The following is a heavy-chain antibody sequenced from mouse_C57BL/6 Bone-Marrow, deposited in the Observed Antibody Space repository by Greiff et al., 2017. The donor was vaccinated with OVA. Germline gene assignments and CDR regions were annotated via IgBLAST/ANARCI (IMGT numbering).Heavy chain of an antibody. J-gene: IGHJ1*03. CDR1: GFTFSDYG. D-gene: IGHD1-1*01. CDR2: ISSGSSTI. V-gene: IGHV5-17*01. CDR3: ARRSSWGYFDV. Sequence: DVKLVESGGGLVKPGGSLKLSCAASGFTFSDYGMHWVRQAPEKGLEWVAYISSGSSTIYYADTVKGRFTISRDNAKNTLFLQMTSLRSEDTAMYYCARRSSWGYFDVWGTGTTVTVSS.